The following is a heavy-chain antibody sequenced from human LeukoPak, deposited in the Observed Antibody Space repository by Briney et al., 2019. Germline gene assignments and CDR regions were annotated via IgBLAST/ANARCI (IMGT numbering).Heavy chain of an antibody. D-gene: IGHD2-2*01. CDR2: ISCYNGDT. Sequence: ASVKVSCKASGYTFNKYGISWVRQAPGQGLEWMGWISCYNGDTRYAQKFQGRVTVTKDTSTSTVHMELRRLRSDDTAVYYCARDPSNTSGYYVYHDYWGQGALVTVSS. V-gene: IGHV1-18*01. CDR1: GYTFNKYG. J-gene: IGHJ4*02. CDR3: ARDPSNTSGYYVYHDY.